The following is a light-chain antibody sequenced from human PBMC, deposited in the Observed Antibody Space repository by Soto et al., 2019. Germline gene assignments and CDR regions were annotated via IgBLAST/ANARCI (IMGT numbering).Light chain of an antibody. V-gene: IGLV2-14*02. CDR2: EVT. CDR3: FSYTSSGTYV. CDR1: SSDVGTYNL. Sequence: QSVLAQPASVSGSPEQSITISCTGTSSDVGTYNLVSWYQQHPGKAPKLIIYEVTERPSGVSNRFSGSKFGNTASLTISGLLPEDEADYYCFSYTSSGTYVFGTGTKVTVL. J-gene: IGLJ1*01.